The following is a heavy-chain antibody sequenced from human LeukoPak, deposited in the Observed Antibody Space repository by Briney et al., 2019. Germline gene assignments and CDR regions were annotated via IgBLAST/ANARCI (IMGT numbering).Heavy chain of an antibody. J-gene: IGHJ6*03. CDR3: ARDFYISASRTTSYYMDA. D-gene: IGHD1-7*01. CDR2: VIPFFGTA. Sequence: SVKVSCKTSGGTFSSYAISWVRQAPGQGLEWMGGVIPFFGTANYAQQFQGRVTITTNESTSTAYMELSSLRSEDTAVYYRARDFYISASRTTSYYMDAWGKGTTVTVSS. CDR1: GGTFSSYA. V-gene: IGHV1-69*05.